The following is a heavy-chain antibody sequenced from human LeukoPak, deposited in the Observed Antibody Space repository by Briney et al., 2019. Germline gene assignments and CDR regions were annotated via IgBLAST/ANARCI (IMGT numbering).Heavy chain of an antibody. CDR2: ISSSSSTI. CDR1: GFTFSSYS. CDR3: ARRASYSGSGYYFDY. Sequence: PGGSLRLSCAASGFTFSSYSMNWVRQAPGKGLEWVSYISSSSSTIYYADSVKGRFTISRDNAKNSLYLQMNSLRAEDTAVYYCARRASYSGSGYYFDYWGQGTLVTVSS. J-gene: IGHJ4*02. V-gene: IGHV3-48*01. D-gene: IGHD3-10*01.